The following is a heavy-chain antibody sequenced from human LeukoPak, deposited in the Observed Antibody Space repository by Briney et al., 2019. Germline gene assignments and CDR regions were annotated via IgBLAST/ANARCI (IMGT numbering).Heavy chain of an antibody. CDR2: IYTSGST. Sequence: SETLSLTCAVYGGSFSGYYWSWIRQPAGKGLEWIGRIYTSGSTNYNPSLKSRVTMSVDTSKNQFSLKLSSVTAADTAVYYCARDGYYYDSSGLYYFDYWGQGTLVTVSS. J-gene: IGHJ4*02. D-gene: IGHD3-22*01. CDR3: ARDGYYYDSSGLYYFDY. V-gene: IGHV4-4*07. CDR1: GGSFSGYY.